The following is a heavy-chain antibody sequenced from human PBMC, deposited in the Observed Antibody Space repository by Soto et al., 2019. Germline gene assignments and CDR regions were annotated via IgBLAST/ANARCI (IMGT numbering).Heavy chain of an antibody. V-gene: IGHV1-2*04. CDR2: INPNSGGT. CDR1: GYTFTGYY. D-gene: IGHD6-13*01. J-gene: IGHJ6*02. Sequence: GASVKVSCKASGYTFTGYYMHWVRQAPGQGLEWMGWINPNSGGTNYAQKFQGWVTMTRDTSISTAYMELSRLRSDDTAVYYCARGGWGSSWYNYYYYGMDVWGQGTTVTVSS. CDR3: ARGGWGSSWYNYYYYGMDV.